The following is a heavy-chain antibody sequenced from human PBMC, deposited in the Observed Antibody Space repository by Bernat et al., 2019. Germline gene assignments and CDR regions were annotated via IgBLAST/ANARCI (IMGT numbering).Heavy chain of an antibody. J-gene: IGHJ4*02. V-gene: IGHV3-33*06. D-gene: IGHD4-23*01. CDR2: IWYDGNNE. Sequence: QVQLVESGGGVVQPGRSLRLSCAASGFTFSSYGMHWVRQAPGKGLEWVALIWYDGNNEYYADSVKGRFTISRDNFKDTLYLQMTSLRAEDTAVYYCAKTTGPYGGHAYYVDCWGQGTLVTVSS. CDR1: GFTFSSYG. CDR3: AKTTGPYGGHAYYVDC.